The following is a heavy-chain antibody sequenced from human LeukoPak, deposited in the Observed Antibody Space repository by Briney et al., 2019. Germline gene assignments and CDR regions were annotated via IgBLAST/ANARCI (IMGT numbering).Heavy chain of an antibody. CDR1: GFTFSTHA. J-gene: IGHJ3*02. D-gene: IGHD6-13*01. Sequence: PGGSPRLSCAVSGFTFSTHAMSWVRQAPGKGLEWVSAISGSGGSTYYADSVKGRFTISRDNSKNTLCLQLNSLRAEDTAVYYCAKAASGQHLVDAFDIWGRGTMVTVSS. V-gene: IGHV3-23*01. CDR2: ISGSGGST. CDR3: AKAASGQHLVDAFDI.